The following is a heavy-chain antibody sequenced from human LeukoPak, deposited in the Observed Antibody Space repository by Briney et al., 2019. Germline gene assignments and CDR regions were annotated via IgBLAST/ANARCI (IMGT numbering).Heavy chain of an antibody. CDR1: GFSFSTYE. D-gene: IGHD3-10*02. Sequence: GGSLRLSCAASGFSFSTYEFHWVRHAPGKGLEWVSYISSSGSTIYYADSVKGRFTISRDNAKNSLYLQMNSLRAEDTAVYYCAELGITMIGGVWGKGTTVTISS. J-gene: IGHJ6*04. CDR2: ISSSGSTI. V-gene: IGHV3-48*03. CDR3: AELGITMIGGV.